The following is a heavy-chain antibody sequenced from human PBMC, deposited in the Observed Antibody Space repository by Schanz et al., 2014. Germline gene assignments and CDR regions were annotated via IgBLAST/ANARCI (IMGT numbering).Heavy chain of an antibody. D-gene: IGHD5-18*01. CDR2: FIPILDVG. Sequence: QVQLVQSGAEVKKPGASVKVSCKASGYTFTSHGISWVRQARGQGLEWVGRFIPILDVGNYAQQFQGRVTFTADKSTSTAYMELSSLRSEDTAVYYCARGPSQGYSYGHNIGAYYYGMDVWGQGTTVTVSS. CDR1: GYTFTSHG. CDR3: ARGPSQGYSYGHNIGAYYYGMDV. J-gene: IGHJ6*02. V-gene: IGHV1-69*04.